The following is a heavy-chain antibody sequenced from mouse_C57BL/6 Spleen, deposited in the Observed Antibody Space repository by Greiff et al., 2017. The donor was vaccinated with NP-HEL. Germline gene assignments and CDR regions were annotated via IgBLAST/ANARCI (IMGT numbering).Heavy chain of an antibody. CDR1: GYTFTDYE. D-gene: IGHD1-1*02. CDR3: TRYLWGDY. J-gene: IGHJ2*01. V-gene: IGHV1-15*01. Sequence: QVQLKESGAELVRPGASVTLSCKASGYTFTDYEMHWVKQTPVHGLEWIGAIDPETGGTAYNQKFKGKAILTADKSSSTAYMELRSLTSEDSAVYYCTRYLWGDYWGQGTTLTVSS. CDR2: IDPETGGT.